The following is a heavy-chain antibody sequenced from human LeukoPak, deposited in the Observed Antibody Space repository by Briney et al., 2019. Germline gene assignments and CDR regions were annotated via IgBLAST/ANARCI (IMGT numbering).Heavy chain of an antibody. J-gene: IGHJ4*02. V-gene: IGHV1-46*01. D-gene: IGHD4-17*01. CDR3: ARFTDYGDPPFDY. CDR1: GYTFTSYY. CDR2: INPSGGST. Sequence: GASVKVSCKASGYTFTSYYMHWVRQAPGQGLEWMGIINPSGGSTSYAQKLQGRVTMTRDTSTRTVYMELSTLRSENTAVYFCARFTDYGDPPFDYWGQGTLVTVSS.